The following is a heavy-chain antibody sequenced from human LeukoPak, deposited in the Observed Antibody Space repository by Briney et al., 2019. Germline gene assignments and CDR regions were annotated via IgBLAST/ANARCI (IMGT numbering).Heavy chain of an antibody. CDR3: TRAGAARPPLWYYYYYMDV. J-gene: IGHJ6*03. CDR1: GGTFSSYA. D-gene: IGHD6-6*01. CDR2: IIPIFGTA. Sequence: SVEVSCKASGGTFSSYAISWVRQAPGRGLEWMGGIIPIFGTANYAQKFQGRVTITTDESTSTAYMELSSLRSEDTAVYYCTRAGAARPPLWYYYYYMDVWGKGTTVTVSS. V-gene: IGHV1-69*05.